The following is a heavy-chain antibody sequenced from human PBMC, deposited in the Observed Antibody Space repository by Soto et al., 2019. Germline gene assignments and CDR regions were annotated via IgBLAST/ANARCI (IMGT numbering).Heavy chain of an antibody. V-gene: IGHV4-39*01. Sequence: SETLSLTCTVSGGSISSSSYYWGWIRQPPGKGLEWIGSIYYSGSTYYNPSLKSRVTISGDTSKNQFSLKLSSVTAADTAVYYCARLGITMRYYDILTGYYNPYYFDYWGQGTLVTVSS. J-gene: IGHJ4*02. CDR3: ARLGITMRYYDILTGYYNPYYFDY. D-gene: IGHD3-9*01. CDR2: IYYSGST. CDR1: GGSISSSSYY.